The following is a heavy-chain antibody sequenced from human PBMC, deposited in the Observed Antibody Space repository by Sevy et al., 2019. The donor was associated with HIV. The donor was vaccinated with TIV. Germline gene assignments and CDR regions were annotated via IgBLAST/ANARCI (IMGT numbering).Heavy chain of an antibody. Sequence: GGSLRLSCAASGFTFSSYSMNWVRQAPGKGLEWVSYISSSSSTIYYADSVKGRFTISRDNAKNSLYLQMNSLRDEDTAVYYCARPLDYDLKGGAFDIWGQGTMVTVSS. CDR3: ARPLDYDLKGGAFDI. CDR1: GFTFSSYS. D-gene: IGHD4-17*01. CDR2: ISSSSSTI. J-gene: IGHJ3*02. V-gene: IGHV3-48*02.